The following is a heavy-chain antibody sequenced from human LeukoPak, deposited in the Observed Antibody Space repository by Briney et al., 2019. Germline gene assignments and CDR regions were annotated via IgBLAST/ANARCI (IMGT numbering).Heavy chain of an antibody. CDR1: GGSISTNS. CDR3: AREGGPYRPLDY. V-gene: IGHV4-4*02. J-gene: IGHJ4*02. CDR2: VHLGGST. Sequence: SETLSLTCTVSGGSISTNSWIWIRQPPGKGLEWIGEVHLGGSTNYNPSLESRVTISVDKSENHISLKLTSVTAADTAVYYCAREGGPYRPLDYSGQGTLVTVSS.